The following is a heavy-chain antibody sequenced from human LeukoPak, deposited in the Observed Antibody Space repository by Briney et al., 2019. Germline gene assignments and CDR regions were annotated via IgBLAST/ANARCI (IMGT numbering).Heavy chain of an antibody. Sequence: SVKVSCKASGGTFSSYAISWVRQAPGQGLEWMGRIIPIFGTANYAQKFQGRVTITTDESTSTAYMELGSLRSEDTAVYYCARGHDEWSDDYWGQGTLVTVSS. CDR1: GGTFSSYA. J-gene: IGHJ4*02. V-gene: IGHV1-69*05. CDR3: ARGHDEWSDDY. D-gene: IGHD3-3*01. CDR2: IIPIFGTA.